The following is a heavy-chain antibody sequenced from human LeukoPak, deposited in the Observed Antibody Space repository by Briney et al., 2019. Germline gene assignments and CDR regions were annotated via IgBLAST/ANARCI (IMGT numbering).Heavy chain of an antibody. CDR2: FSGNGGIT. CDR1: EFTFSTYA. J-gene: IGHJ6*02. V-gene: IGHV3-23*01. CDR3: AKSSGPGGYYYYGMDV. D-gene: IGHD3-22*01. Sequence: GGPLRLSCEASEFTFSTYAMHWVRQAPGKWLHWISGFSGNGGITYYADSVRGRFTISRDNSKNTLYLQMNSLRAEDTAVYYCAKSSGPGGYYYYGMDVWGQGTTVTVSS.